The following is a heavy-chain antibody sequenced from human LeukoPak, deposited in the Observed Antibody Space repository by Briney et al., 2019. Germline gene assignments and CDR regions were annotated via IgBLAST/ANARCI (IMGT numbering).Heavy chain of an antibody. CDR3: ARTYHPLSRNWFDP. CDR2: INHSGST. V-gene: IGHV4-34*01. CDR1: GGSFSGYY. J-gene: IGHJ5*02. D-gene: IGHD2-2*01. Sequence: SSETLSLTCAVYGGSFSGYYWSWIRQPPGKGLEWIGEINHSGSTNYNPSLKNRVTISVDTSKNQFSLKLSSVTAADTAVYYCARTYHPLSRNWFDPWGQGILVTVSS.